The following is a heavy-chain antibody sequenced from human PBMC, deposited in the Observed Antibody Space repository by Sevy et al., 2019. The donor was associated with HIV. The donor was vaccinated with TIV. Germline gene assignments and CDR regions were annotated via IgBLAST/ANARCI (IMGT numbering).Heavy chain of an antibody. J-gene: IGHJ5*01. CDR2: MHYGGNT. CDR3: VRDHHLRGRHWFDS. D-gene: IGHD3-16*01. Sequence: SETLSLTCTASGGSLVSPTFYWGWVRQPPGERLEWIAAMHYGGNTYYNPSLKDRLAMSIDTYKNQFSLNLTSVTAADAAVYHCVRDHHLRGRHWFDSWGQGALVTVSS. CDR1: GGSLVSPTFY. V-gene: IGHV4-39*02.